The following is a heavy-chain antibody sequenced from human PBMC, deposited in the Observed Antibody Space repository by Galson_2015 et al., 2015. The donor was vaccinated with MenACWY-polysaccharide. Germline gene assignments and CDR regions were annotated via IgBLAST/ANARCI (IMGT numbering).Heavy chain of an antibody. D-gene: IGHD6-19*01. CDR3: ARDSENLDY. CDR1: GYIFTNYA. V-gene: IGHV1-3*01. Sequence: SVKVSCKASGYIFTNYAMHWVRQAPGHGFEWMGWISAGNGRTEYSQKFQGRVTITRDTSASTAYMEVSSLRSEDTAVYYCARDSENLDYWGQGTLVTVSS. J-gene: IGHJ4*02. CDR2: ISAGNGRT.